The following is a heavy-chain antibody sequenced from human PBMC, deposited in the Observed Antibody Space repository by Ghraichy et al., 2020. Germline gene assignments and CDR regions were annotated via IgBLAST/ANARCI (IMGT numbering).Heavy chain of an antibody. CDR3: ARRDSSGWYAPLHYFQH. J-gene: IGHJ1*01. CDR2: IYYSGST. Sequence: SQTLSLTCTVSGGSISSSSYYWGWIRQPPGKGLEWIGSIYYSGSTYYNPSLKSRVTISVDTSKNQFSLKLSSVTAADTAVYYCARRDSSGWYAPLHYFQHWGQGTLVTVSS. CDR1: GGSISSSSYY. D-gene: IGHD6-19*01. V-gene: IGHV4-39*01.